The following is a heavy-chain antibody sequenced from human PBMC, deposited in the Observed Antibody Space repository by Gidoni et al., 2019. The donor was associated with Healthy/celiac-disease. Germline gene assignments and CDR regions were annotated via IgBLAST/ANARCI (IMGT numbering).Heavy chain of an antibody. V-gene: IGHV3-48*04. D-gene: IGHD6-19*01. J-gene: IGHJ3*02. Sequence: EVQLVESGGGLVQPGGSLRLSCAASGFTFLSYSMNWVRQAPGKGLEWVSYISSSSSTIYYADSVKGRFTISRDNAKNSLYLQMNSLRAEDTAVYYCARKAVAAENDAFDIWGQGTMVTVSS. CDR1: GFTFLSYS. CDR3: ARKAVAAENDAFDI. CDR2: ISSSSSTI.